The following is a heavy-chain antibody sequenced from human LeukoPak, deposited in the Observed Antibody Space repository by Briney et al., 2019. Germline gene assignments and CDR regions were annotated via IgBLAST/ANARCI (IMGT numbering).Heavy chain of an antibody. V-gene: IGHV1-46*01. CDR3: ARSQNSDYADTDAFDI. J-gene: IGHJ3*02. D-gene: IGHD4-11*01. CDR2: INPSGGST. Sequence: ASVKVSCKASGYTFTSYYMHWVRQAPGQGLEWMGIINPSGGSTSYAQKFQGRVTMTRDTSTSTVYMELSSLRSEDTAVYYCARSQNSDYADTDAFDIWGQGTMVTVSS. CDR1: GYTFTSYY.